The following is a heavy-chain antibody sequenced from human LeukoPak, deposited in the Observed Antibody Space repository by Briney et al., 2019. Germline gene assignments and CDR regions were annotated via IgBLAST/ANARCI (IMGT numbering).Heavy chain of an antibody. J-gene: IGHJ4*02. V-gene: IGHV3-23*01. Sequence: GGSLRLSCAASGFTFSSYGMSWVRQAPGKGLEWVSAISGSGGSTYYADSVKGRITISRDNSKNTLYVQMNSLRAEDTAVYYCAKESYYAQYYFDYWGRGTLVTVSS. CDR2: ISGSGGST. CDR1: GFTFSSYG. CDR3: AKESYYAQYYFDY. D-gene: IGHD3-10*01.